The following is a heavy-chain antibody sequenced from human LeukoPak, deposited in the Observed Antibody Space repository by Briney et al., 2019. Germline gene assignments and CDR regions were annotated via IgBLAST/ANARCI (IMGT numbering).Heavy chain of an antibody. CDR2: IHTSGTT. J-gene: IGHJ3*02. V-gene: IGHV4-61*02. CDR3: ARGGGYDAFDI. D-gene: IGHD3-16*01. Sequence: PSETLSLTCTLSGGSISSGSVFWSWIRQPAGKGLEWIGRIHTSGTTNYNPSLKSRVTISLDTSKNQFSLKLNSVTAADTAVYYCARGGGYDAFDIWGQGTMVTVSS. CDR1: GGSISSGSVF.